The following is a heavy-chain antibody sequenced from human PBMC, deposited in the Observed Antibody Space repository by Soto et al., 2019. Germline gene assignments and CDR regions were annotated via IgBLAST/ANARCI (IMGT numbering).Heavy chain of an antibody. D-gene: IGHD1-26*01. CDR1: GYTFTGYY. J-gene: IGHJ4*02. CDR2: INPNSGGT. Sequence: ASVKVSCKASGYTFTGYYMHWVRQAPGQGLEWMGWINPNSGGTNYAQKFQGWVTMTRDTSISTAYVELSSLRSEDTAVYYCARGLGLYYFDYWGQGTLVTVSS. V-gene: IGHV1-2*04. CDR3: ARGLGLYYFDY.